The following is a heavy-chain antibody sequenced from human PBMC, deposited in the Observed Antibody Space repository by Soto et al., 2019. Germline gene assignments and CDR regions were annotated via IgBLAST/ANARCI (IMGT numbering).Heavy chain of an antibody. D-gene: IGHD3-10*01. CDR3: ARDVGLLRFCRTASCYLAA. CDR1: GYTFTTYG. Sequence: QAQMVQSGAEVKKPGASVKVSCRTSGYTFTTYGVSWVRQAPGQGLEWMGWISGYNGDITYAERLQGRLTMTTDTSTSTAYMELRSLRPADTAVYYCARDVGLLRFCRTASCYLAAWGQGTLVTVSS. CDR2: ISGYNGDI. V-gene: IGHV1-18*01. J-gene: IGHJ5*02.